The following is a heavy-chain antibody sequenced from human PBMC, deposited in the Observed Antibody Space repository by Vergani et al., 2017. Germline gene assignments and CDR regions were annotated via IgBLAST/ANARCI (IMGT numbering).Heavy chain of an antibody. CDR2: ISWNSGSI. V-gene: IGHV3-9*01. Sequence: EVQLVESGGGLVQPGRSLRLSCAASGFTFDDYAMHWVRQAPGKGLEWVSGISWNSGSIAYADSVKGRFTISSANAKNSLYLQMNSLRAEDTAVYYCAKGPRAHYYDSNGYIDYWGQGTLVTVSS. CDR1: GFTFDDYA. J-gene: IGHJ4*02. D-gene: IGHD3-22*01. CDR3: AKGPRAHYYDSNGYIDY.